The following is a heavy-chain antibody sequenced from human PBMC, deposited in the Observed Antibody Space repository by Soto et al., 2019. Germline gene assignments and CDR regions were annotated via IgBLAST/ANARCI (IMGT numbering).Heavy chain of an antibody. J-gene: IGHJ6*02. CDR1: GGSVSSGSYY. D-gene: IGHD3-10*01. CDR2: IYYSGST. CDR3: AREDHTPMYYYGSGSRPYGMDV. Sequence: PSETLSLTCTVSGGSVSSGSYYWSWIRQPPGKGLEWIGYIYYSGSTNYNPSLKSRVTISVDTSKNQFSLKLSSVTAADTAVYYCAREDHTPMYYYGSGSRPYGMDVWGQGXTVTVSS. V-gene: IGHV4-61*01.